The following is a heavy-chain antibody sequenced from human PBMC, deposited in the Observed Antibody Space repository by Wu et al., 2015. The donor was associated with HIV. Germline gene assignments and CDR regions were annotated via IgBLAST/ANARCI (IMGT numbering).Heavy chain of an antibody. V-gene: IGHV1-18*01. Sequence: WARQALGQGLEWMGWISAYNGNTNYAQKLQGRVTMTTDTSTSTAYMELRSLRSDDTAVYYCARDDRFSSGTDDYWGQGTLVTVSS. J-gene: IGHJ4*02. D-gene: IGHD3-22*01. CDR3: ARDDRFSSGTDDY. CDR2: ISAYNGNT.